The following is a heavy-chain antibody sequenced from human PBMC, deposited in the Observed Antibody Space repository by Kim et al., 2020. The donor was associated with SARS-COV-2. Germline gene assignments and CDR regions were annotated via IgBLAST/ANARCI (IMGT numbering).Heavy chain of an antibody. CDR3: AKTHATPYGGYYYGMVV. CDR1: GFTFSSYA. CDR2: ISGSGGST. Sequence: GGSLRLSCAASGFTFSSYAMSWVRQAPGKGLEWVSAISGSGGSTYYADSVKGRFTISRDNSKNTLYLQMNSLRAEDTAVYYCAKTHATPYGGYYYGMVVWGQGTTVTVS. V-gene: IGHV3-23*01. D-gene: IGHD3-10*01. J-gene: IGHJ6*02.